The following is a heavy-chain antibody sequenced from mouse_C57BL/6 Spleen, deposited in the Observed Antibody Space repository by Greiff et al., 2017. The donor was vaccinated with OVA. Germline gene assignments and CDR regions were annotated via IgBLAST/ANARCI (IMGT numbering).Heavy chain of an antibody. D-gene: IGHD1-3*01. CDR1: GYTFTSYW. Sequence: QVQLQQSGAELVRPGSSVKLSCTASGYTFTSYWMDWVKQRPGQGLEWIGNIYPSDSETHYNQKFKDKATLTVDKSSSTAYMQLSSLTSEDSAVYYCARGPYKNYAMDYWGQGTSVTVSS. J-gene: IGHJ4*01. CDR2: IYPSDSET. V-gene: IGHV1-61*01. CDR3: ARGPYKNYAMDY.